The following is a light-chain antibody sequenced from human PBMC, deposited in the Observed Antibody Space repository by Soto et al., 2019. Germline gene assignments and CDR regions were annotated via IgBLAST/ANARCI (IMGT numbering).Light chain of an antibody. CDR2: GAS. CDR3: QLYHWSLPWT. CDR1: YSVSNSF. V-gene: IGKV3-20*01. Sequence: EIVLTESPGTLSLSPGERATLSCRAIYSVSNSFFSWYQQQRGHAPRLLIYGASTRATGVPYRFSGSGSATAFTLTISELEPEDFAVYYCQLYHWSLPWTFGPGTKVDIK. J-gene: IGKJ1*01.